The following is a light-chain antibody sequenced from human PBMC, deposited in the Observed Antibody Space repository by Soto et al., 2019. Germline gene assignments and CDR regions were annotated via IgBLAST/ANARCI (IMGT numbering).Light chain of an antibody. Sequence: LTQPPSASGTPGQRVTISCSGSSSNIGSNIVNWYQQLPGTAPKLLIFNDNQRPSGVPDRFSGSKSGTSASLAISGLQSVDEADYYCAAWDDSLNGYWVFGGGTKLTVL. J-gene: IGLJ3*02. V-gene: IGLV1-44*01. CDR3: AAWDDSLNGYWV. CDR1: SSNIGSNI. CDR2: NDN.